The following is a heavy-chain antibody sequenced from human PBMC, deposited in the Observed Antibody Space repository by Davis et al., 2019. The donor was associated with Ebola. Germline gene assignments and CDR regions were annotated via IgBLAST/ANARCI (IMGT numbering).Heavy chain of an antibody. CDR3: ARRVGARSGFDS. Sequence: AASVKVSCKASGYTFTSYGLSWVRQAPGQGLEWMGWISAYNGNTNYAQKLQGRVTMTTDTSTSTAYMELSSLRSDDTAVYYCARRVGARSGFDSWGQGSLVTVSS. CDR2: ISAYNGNT. D-gene: IGHD1-26*01. CDR1: GYTFTSYG. J-gene: IGHJ4*02. V-gene: IGHV1-18*01.